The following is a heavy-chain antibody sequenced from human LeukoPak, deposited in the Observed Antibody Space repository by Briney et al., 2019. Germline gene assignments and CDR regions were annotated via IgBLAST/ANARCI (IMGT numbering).Heavy chain of an antibody. CDR2: IYYSGST. CDR1: GGSISSYY. CDR3: ARVFVGSGWSGFDY. V-gene: IGHV4-59*01. Sequence: TSETLSLTCTVSGGSISSYYWSWIRQPPGKGLEWIGYIYYSGSTNYNPSLKSRVTISVDTSKNQFSLKLSSVTAADTAVYYCARVFVGSGWSGFDYWGQGTLVTVSS. D-gene: IGHD6-19*01. J-gene: IGHJ4*02.